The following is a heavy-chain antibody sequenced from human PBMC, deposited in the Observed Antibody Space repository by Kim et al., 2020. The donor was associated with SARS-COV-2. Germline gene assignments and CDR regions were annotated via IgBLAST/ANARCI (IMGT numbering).Heavy chain of an antibody. D-gene: IGHD2-15*01. CDR3: ARDCSGGSCYWGFDY. Sequence: QKFQGRVTITRDTSASTAYMELSSLRSEDTAVYYCARDCSGGSCYWGFDYWGQGTLVTVSS. J-gene: IGHJ4*02. V-gene: IGHV1-3*01.